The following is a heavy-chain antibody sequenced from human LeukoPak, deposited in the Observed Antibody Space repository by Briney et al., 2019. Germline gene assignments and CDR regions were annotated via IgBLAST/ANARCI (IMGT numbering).Heavy chain of an antibody. CDR2: TYYSGIT. CDR1: GGSISGYY. D-gene: IGHD5-18*01. J-gene: IGHJ4*02. CDR3: ARGRGYSHRIDY. Sequence: PSETLSLTCSVSGGSISGYYWTWIRQPPGKGLEWIGYTYYSGITNCNPSLKSRVTLSVDTSKNQFSLRLSSVTAADTAVYYCARGRGYSHRIDYWGQGTLVTVSS. V-gene: IGHV4-59*12.